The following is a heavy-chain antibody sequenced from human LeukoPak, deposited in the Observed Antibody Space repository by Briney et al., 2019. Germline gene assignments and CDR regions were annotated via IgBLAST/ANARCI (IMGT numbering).Heavy chain of an antibody. CDR2: ISSSGSGDNT. Sequence: PGGSLRLSCAASGVTLSTYAMSWARQAPGKGLEWVSGISSSGSGDNTYYADSVKGRFTISRDNGKNTLFLQMNSLRAEDAAVYYCVRGNDYGGPHYWGQGTLVTVSS. J-gene: IGHJ4*02. V-gene: IGHV3-23*01. CDR1: GVTLSTYA. CDR3: VRGNDYGGPHY. D-gene: IGHD4-23*01.